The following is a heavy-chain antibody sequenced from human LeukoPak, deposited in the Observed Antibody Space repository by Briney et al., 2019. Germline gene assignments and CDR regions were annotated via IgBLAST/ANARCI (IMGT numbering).Heavy chain of an antibody. Sequence: SETLSLTCSLSGGSITDYYWTWIRQPAGGGLEWLGRMHPSGNNHYNASLKNRVTMSIDTSKTQFSLRLSSVTDAYEAIYYCAREVASVVTPVSRWLDPWGQGTLVIVSS. CDR1: GGSITDYY. CDR3: AREVASVVTPVSRWLDP. J-gene: IGHJ5*02. D-gene: IGHD4-23*01. V-gene: IGHV4-4*07. CDR2: MHPSGNN.